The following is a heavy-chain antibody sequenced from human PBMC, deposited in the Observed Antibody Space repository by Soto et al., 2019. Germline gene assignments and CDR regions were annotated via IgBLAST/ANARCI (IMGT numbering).Heavy chain of an antibody. V-gene: IGHV4-34*01. Sequence: SETLSLTCAVYGGSFSGYYWSWIRQPPGKGLEWIGEINHSGSTNYNPSLKSRVTISVDTSKNQFSLKLSSVTAADTAVYYCANTMVRGENWFDPWGQGTLVTVS. CDR2: INHSGST. D-gene: IGHD3-10*01. J-gene: IGHJ5*02. CDR3: ANTMVRGENWFDP. CDR1: GGSFSGYY.